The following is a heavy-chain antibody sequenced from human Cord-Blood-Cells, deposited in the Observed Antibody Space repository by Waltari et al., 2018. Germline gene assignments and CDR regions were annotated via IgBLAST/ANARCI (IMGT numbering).Heavy chain of an antibody. CDR3: AKDRDGYNYFDY. D-gene: IGHD5-12*01. CDR1: GYTFTSYA. V-gene: IGHV1-3*01. CDR2: INAGNGNT. Sequence: QVQLVQSGAEVKKPGASVKVSCKASGYTFTSYAMHWVRQAPGQRLEWMGWINAGNGNTKYSQKFQGRVTITRDISASTAYMELSSLRSEDTAVYYCAKDRDGYNYFDYWGQGTLVTVSS. J-gene: IGHJ4*02.